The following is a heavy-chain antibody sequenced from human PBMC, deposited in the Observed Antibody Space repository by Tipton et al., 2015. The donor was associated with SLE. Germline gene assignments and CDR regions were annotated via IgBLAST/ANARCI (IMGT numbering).Heavy chain of an antibody. Sequence: SLRLSCAASGFTFSNYAMVWIRQAPGKGLEWVSGIRGSGDTTYYAGSVQGRFTVSRDNSKNTLYLQMNSLRAEDTAVYYCTKGSYIDPYGPVYWGQGTLVTVSS. CDR3: TKGSYIDPYGPVY. V-gene: IGHV3-23*01. CDR2: IRGSGDTT. D-gene: IGHD2-21*01. CDR1: GFTFSNYA. J-gene: IGHJ4*02.